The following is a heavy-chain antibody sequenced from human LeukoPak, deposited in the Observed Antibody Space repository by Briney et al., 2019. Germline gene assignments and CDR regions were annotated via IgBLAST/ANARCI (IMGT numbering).Heavy chain of an antibody. J-gene: IGHJ4*02. CDR2: ISSSGSTI. V-gene: IGHV3-11*04. CDR1: GFTFSSYA. D-gene: IGHD1-1*01. Sequence: GGSLRLSCAASGFTFSSYAMSWIRQAPGKGLEWVSYISSSGSTIYYADSVKGRFTISRDNAKTSLYLQMNSLRAEDTAVYYCARVFTGVQSFGGYFDYWGQGTLVTVSS. CDR3: ARVFTGVQSFGGYFDY.